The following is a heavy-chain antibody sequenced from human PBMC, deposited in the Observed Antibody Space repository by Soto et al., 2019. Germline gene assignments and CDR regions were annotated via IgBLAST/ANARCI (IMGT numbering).Heavy chain of an antibody. CDR1: GGSFTSYY. D-gene: IGHD3-10*01. J-gene: IGHJ4*02. Sequence: SETLSLTCAVYGGSFTSYYWSWIRQPPGKGLQWIGEINHRGVTKYNPSLKSRVTISIDTSKNQFSLNVNSLTAADTAVYYCARGMVRGVGFRDWSQGSLVTVSS. V-gene: IGHV4-34*01. CDR2: INHRGVT. CDR3: ARGMVRGVGFRD.